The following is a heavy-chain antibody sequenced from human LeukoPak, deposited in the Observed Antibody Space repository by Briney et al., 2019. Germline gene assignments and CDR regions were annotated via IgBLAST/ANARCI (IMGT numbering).Heavy chain of an antibody. J-gene: IGHJ4*02. Sequence: GRSLRLSCAASGFTFSDYGIHWVRQVPGKGLEWVAVISYDGSNKYYADSVKGRFTISRDNSKNTLYLQMNSLRPEDTAVYYCAKPFAAVSAGFSYYFDYWGQGTLVTVSS. CDR1: GFTFSDYG. V-gene: IGHV3-30*18. D-gene: IGHD6-19*01. CDR2: ISYDGSNK. CDR3: AKPFAAVSAGFSYYFDY.